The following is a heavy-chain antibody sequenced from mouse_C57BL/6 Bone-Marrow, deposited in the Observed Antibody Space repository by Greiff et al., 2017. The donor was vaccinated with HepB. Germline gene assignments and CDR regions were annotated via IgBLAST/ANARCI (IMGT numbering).Heavy chain of an antibody. J-gene: IGHJ2*01. D-gene: IGHD1-1*01. CDR3: ARFITTVVADDY. Sequence: VQLQQSGPELVKPGASVKISCKASGYSFSSSWMNWVKQRPGKGLEWIGRIYPGDGDTNYNGKFKGKATLTADKSSSTAYMQLSSLTSEDSAVYFCARFITTVVADDYWGQGTTLTVSS. CDR1: GYSFSSSW. V-gene: IGHV1-82*01. CDR2: IYPGDGDT.